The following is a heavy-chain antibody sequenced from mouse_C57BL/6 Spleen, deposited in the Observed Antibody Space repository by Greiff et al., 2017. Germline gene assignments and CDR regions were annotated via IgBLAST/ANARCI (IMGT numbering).Heavy chain of an antibody. CDR3: ARYYGGAIDY. V-gene: IGHV5-17*01. Sequence: EVHLVESGGGLVKPGGSLKLSCAASGFTLSDYGMHWVRQAPEQGLEWVAYISRGSSTIYYADTVKGRFTISRDNAKNTLFLQMTSLRSEDTAMYYCARYYGGAIDYWGQGTSVTVSS. CDR2: ISRGSSTI. D-gene: IGHD1-1*02. J-gene: IGHJ4*01. CDR1: GFTLSDYG.